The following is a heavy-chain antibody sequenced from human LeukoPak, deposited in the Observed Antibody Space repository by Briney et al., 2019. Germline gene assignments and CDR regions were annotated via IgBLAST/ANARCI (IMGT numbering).Heavy chain of an antibody. CDR3: ARLYYYVSGTYSRYFDY. V-gene: IGHV3-53*01. CDR1: GFTVSSNY. Sequence: GGSLRLSCAASGFTVSSNYMTWVRQAPGKGLEWVSIIYSGGTTYYADSVKGRFTISRDDSKNTLYLQMNSLRAEDTAVYYCARLYYYVSGTYSRYFDYWGQGTLVTVSS. J-gene: IGHJ4*02. CDR2: IYSGGTT. D-gene: IGHD3-10*01.